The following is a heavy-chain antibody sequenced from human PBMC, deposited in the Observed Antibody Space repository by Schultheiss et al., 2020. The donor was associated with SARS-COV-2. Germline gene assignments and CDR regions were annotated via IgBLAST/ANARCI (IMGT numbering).Heavy chain of an antibody. Sequence: GSLRLSCSASGFTFSSYAMHWVRQAPGKGLEYVSAISSNGGSTYYADSVKGRFTISRDNSKNTLYLQMSSLRAEDTAVYYCAKDHQQPAYYYYYGMDVWGQGTTVTVSS. CDR1: GFTFSSYA. V-gene: IGHV3-64D*06. CDR2: ISSNGGST. CDR3: AKDHQQPAYYYYYGMDV. J-gene: IGHJ6*02. D-gene: IGHD6-13*01.